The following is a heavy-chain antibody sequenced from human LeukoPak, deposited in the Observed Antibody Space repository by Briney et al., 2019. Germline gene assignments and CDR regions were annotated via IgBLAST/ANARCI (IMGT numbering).Heavy chain of an antibody. J-gene: IGHJ3*02. V-gene: IGHV1-2*02. Sequence: GASVKVSCKASGYTFTGYYMHWVRQAPGQGLEWMGWINPNSGGTNYAQKFQGRVTMTRDTSISTAYMELSRLRSDDTAVYYCARYNEVGYDFWSGYYSPNDAFDIWGQGTMVTVSS. CDR2: INPNSGGT. CDR3: ARYNEVGYDFWSGYYSPNDAFDI. D-gene: IGHD3-3*01. CDR1: GYTFTGYY.